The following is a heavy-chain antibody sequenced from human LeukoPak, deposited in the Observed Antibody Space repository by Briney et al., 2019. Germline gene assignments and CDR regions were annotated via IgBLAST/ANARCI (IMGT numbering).Heavy chain of an antibody. D-gene: IGHD3-22*01. CDR3: ARGRSNFTMIVVDGGGDFDY. Sequence: SETLSLTCAVYGGSFSGYYWSWIRQPPGKGLEWIGEINHSGSTNYNPSLKSRVTISVDTSKNQFSLKLSSVTAADTAVYYCARGRSNFTMIVVDGGGDFDYWGQGTLVTVSP. CDR1: GGSFSGYY. J-gene: IGHJ4*02. V-gene: IGHV4-34*01. CDR2: INHSGST.